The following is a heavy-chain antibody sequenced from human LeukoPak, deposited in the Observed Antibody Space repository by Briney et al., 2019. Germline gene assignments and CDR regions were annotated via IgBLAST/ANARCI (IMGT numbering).Heavy chain of an antibody. CDR2: ISSSSSYI. Sequence: PGGSLRLSCAASGFTFSSYSMNWVRQAPGKGVEWVSSISSSSSYIYYADSVKGRFTISRDNAKNSLYLQMNSLRAEDTAVYYCARDFSMIVVDSPPDAFDIWGQGTMVTVSS. V-gene: IGHV3-21*01. J-gene: IGHJ3*02. D-gene: IGHD3-22*01. CDR1: GFTFSSYS. CDR3: ARDFSMIVVDSPPDAFDI.